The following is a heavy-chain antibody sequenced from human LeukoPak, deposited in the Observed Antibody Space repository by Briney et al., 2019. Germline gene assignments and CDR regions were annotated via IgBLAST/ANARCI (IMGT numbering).Heavy chain of an antibody. CDR2: ISSSGDTI. CDR1: GFTFNTYS. V-gene: IGHV3-48*02. Sequence: PGGSLRLSCAASGFTFNTYSMNWVRKAPGKGLAWISYISSSGDTIYYAESVQGRFTISRDNAKSSLYLQMNSLRDEDTGVYYCARAGLYYDVIYYYYYGMDVWGQGTTVTVSS. CDR3: ARAGLYYDVIYYYYYGMDV. D-gene: IGHD3-3*01. J-gene: IGHJ6*02.